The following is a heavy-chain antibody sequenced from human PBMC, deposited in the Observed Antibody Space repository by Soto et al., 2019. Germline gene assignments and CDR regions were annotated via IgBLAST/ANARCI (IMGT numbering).Heavy chain of an antibody. Sequence: XATLSLTFAVSGGSITSNVWWSWFRQPPGKGLEWIGEIYHSGNTNYNPSLKSRVTLSVDKSKSQVSLKLTSVTAADTAVYYCARLVMGATAHYYVLDVCGQGTTVTVSS. CDR1: GGSITSNVW. CDR3: ARLVMGATAHYYVLDV. CDR2: IYHSGNT. J-gene: IGHJ6*02. D-gene: IGHD1-26*01. V-gene: IGHV4-4*02.